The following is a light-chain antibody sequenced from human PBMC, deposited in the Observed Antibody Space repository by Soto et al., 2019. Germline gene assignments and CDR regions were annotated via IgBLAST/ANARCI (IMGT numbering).Light chain of an antibody. J-gene: IGLJ3*02. CDR1: NIGSKN. V-gene: IGLV3-9*01. CDR3: QVWDSSTARV. CDR2: RDS. Sequence: SYELTQPLSVSVALGQTARITCGGNNIGSKNVHWYQQKPGQAPVLVIYRDSNRPSGIPERFSGSNSGNTATLTISRAQAGDEADYYCQVWDSSTARVXGGGTQLTVL.